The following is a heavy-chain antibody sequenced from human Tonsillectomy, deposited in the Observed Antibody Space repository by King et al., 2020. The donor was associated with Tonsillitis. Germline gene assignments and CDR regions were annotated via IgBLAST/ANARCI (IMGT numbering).Heavy chain of an antibody. Sequence: VQLVESGGGLVQPGGSLRLSCAVSGFTFSSYNMNWVRQAPGKGLEWISYISSNSSTIYYADSVRVRFTISRDNAKNSLYLQMNSLRAEDTAIYYCARDRKILRVVGSTYYYYYTMDVWGQGTTVTVSS. V-gene: IGHV3-48*01. CDR1: GFTFSSYN. CDR2: ISSNSSTI. CDR3: ARDRKILRVVGSTYYYYYTMDV. J-gene: IGHJ6*02. D-gene: IGHD2-15*01.